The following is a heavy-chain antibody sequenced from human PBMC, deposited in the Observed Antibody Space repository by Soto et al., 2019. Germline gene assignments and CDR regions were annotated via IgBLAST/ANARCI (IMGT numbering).Heavy chain of an antibody. CDR1: GGSISSYY. D-gene: IGHD6-13*01. CDR2: IYYSGST. V-gene: IGHV4-59*01. J-gene: IGHJ4*02. Sequence: SETLSLTCTVSGGSISSYYWSWIRQPPGKGLEWIGYIYYSGSTNYNPSLKSRVTISVDTSKNQFSLKLSSVTAADTAVYYCARGLVLSEWQLEYYFDFWGQGTPVTVSS. CDR3: ARGLVLSEWQLEYYFDF.